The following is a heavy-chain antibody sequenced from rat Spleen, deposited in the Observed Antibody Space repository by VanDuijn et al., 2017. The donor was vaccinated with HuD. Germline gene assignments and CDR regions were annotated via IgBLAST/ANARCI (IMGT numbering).Heavy chain of an antibody. CDR2: ISPSGSRI. V-gene: IGHV5-25*01. CDR1: GFTFSSYD. J-gene: IGHJ2*01. D-gene: IGHD1-12*02. CDR3: ARHGYDGSYYYWDY. Sequence: EVQVVESGGGLVQPGRSLKLSCAASGFTFSSYDMAWVRQAPTKGLEWVASISPSGSRIYYRDSVKGRFTVSRDNAKSTLYLQMDSLRSEDTATYYCARHGYDGSYYYWDYWGQGVMVTVSS.